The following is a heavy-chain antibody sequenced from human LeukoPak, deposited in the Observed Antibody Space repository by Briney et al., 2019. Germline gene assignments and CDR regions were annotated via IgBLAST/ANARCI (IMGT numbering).Heavy chain of an antibody. D-gene: IGHD3-3*01. CDR1: GGSISSYY. J-gene: IGHJ4*02. CDR3: ARSHGRYYDFWSGYYGY. CDR2: VHYSGST. V-gene: IGHV4-59*01. Sequence: SETLSLTCTVSGGSISSYYWSWVRRPPGKGLEWLAYVHYSGSTKYYPSLKSLVTISVDTSKNQFSLKLSSVTAADTAVYYCARSHGRYYDFWSGYYGYWGQGTLVTVSS.